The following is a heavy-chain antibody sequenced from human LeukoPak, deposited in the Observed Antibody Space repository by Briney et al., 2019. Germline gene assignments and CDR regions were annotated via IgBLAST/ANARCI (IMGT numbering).Heavy chain of an antibody. CDR3: ARAPILVGGMDAFDV. CDR1: GGSISSSSYY. J-gene: IGHJ3*01. CDR2: IYYSGST. Sequence: SETLSLTCTVSGGSISSSSYYWGWIRQPPGKGLEWIGSIYYSGSTYYNPSLKSRVTISVDTSMNWLSLRLSSLTAADTAVYYCARAPILVGGMDAFDVWGQGTMVTVSS. D-gene: IGHD1-26*01. V-gene: IGHV4-39*07.